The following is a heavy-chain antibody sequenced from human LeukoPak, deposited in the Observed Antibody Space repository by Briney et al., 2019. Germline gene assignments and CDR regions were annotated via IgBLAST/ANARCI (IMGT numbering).Heavy chain of an antibody. Sequence: ASATVSFKTSGYSFTNYNLHWVRQAPGQRHEWMGIIKPSGGDTNYAQKFQGRVIMTRDTSTSTVYMELSSLKSEDTAVYYCARVRDGYNDAYDIWGQGTMVTVSS. V-gene: IGHV1-46*01. J-gene: IGHJ3*02. D-gene: IGHD5-24*01. CDR1: GYSFTNYN. CDR2: IKPSGGDT. CDR3: ARVRDGYNDAYDI.